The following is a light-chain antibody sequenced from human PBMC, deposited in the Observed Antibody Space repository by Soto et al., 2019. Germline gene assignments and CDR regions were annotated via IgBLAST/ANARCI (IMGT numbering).Light chain of an antibody. J-gene: IGLJ1*01. CDR3: QSYDSSLSGYV. CDR1: SSNIGAGYD. Sequence: QSGLTVPPSGSGAPGQRVTISCAGSSSNIGAGYDVHWYLQIPGTAPQLLIYANINRPSGVPDRFSGSKSGTSASLAITGLQAEDEADYYCQSYDSSLSGYVFGTGTKVTVL. CDR2: ANI. V-gene: IGLV1-40*01.